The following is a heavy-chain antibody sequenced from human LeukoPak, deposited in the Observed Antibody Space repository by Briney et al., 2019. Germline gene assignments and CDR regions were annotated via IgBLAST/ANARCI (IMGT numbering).Heavy chain of an antibody. V-gene: IGHV4-30-4*01. CDR1: GGPISSGDYY. J-gene: IGHJ4*02. Sequence: SETLSLTCTVSGGPISSGDYYWSWIRQPPGKGLEWIGYIYYSGSTYYNPSLKSRVTISVDTSKNQFSLKLSSVTAADTAVYYCAREGVIRGGFDYWGQGTLVTVSS. CDR3: AREGVIRGGFDY. CDR2: IYYSGST. D-gene: IGHD3-10*01.